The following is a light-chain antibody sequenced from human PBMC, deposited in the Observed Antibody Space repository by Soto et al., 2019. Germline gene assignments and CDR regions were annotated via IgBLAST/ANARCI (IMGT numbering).Light chain of an antibody. V-gene: IGLV2-8*01. J-gene: IGLJ1*01. Sequence: QSALTQPRSASGSPGQSVTISCTGTSSDVGGYNYVSWYQQHPGKAPKLMIYEVSKRPSGVPDRCSGSRSGNTASLTVSGLQAEDEDDYYCSSYAGSNNPYVFATGTKLTVL. CDR2: EVS. CDR1: SSDVGGYNY. CDR3: SSYAGSNNPYV.